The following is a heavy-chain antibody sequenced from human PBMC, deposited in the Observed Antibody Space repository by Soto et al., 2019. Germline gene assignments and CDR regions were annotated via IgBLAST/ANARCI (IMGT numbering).Heavy chain of an antibody. D-gene: IGHD3-22*01. CDR1: GFTVSSNY. J-gene: IGHJ6*02. CDR3: ARDRLPTYYYDSSGYWGHGMDV. V-gene: IGHV3-66*01. Sequence: PGGSLRLSCAASGFTVSSNYMSWVRQAPGKGLEWVSVIYSGGSTYYADSVKGRFTISRDNSKNTLYLQMNSLRAEDTAVYYCARDRLPTYYYDSSGYWGHGMDVWGQGTTVTVSS. CDR2: IYSGGST.